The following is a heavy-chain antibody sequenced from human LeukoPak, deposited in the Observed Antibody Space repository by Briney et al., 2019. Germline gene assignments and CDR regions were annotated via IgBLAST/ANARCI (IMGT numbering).Heavy chain of an antibody. CDR3: TRASFDH. V-gene: IGHV1-18*01. Sequence: ASVKVSCKASGYTFVIYGINWVRQAPGQRPEWMGWISTYNGNTKYALKFQDRVTLTRDTSTTTAYMELRSLTSDDRAVYYCTRASFDHWGQGTLVIVSS. CDR2: ISTYNGNT. J-gene: IGHJ4*02. CDR1: GYTFVIYG.